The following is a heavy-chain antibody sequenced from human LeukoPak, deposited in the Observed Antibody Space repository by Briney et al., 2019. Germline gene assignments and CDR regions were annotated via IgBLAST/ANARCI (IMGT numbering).Heavy chain of an antibody. CDR2: ISDIGSI. V-gene: IGHV4-59*08. CDR3: AGHHPRNTVDF. Sequence: SETLSLTCPVSGGSISSYYWSWLRPPPGKGLEWIAYISDIGSINYNPSLKSRVTISLDTSKNQFSLKLSSVTAADTAVYYCAGHHPRNTVDFWGQGTLVTVSS. J-gene: IGHJ4*02. D-gene: IGHD2-8*02. CDR1: GGSISSYY.